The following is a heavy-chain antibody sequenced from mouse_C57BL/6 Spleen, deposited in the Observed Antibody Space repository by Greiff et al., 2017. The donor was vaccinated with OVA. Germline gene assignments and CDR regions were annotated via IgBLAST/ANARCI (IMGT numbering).Heavy chain of an antibody. V-gene: IGHV1-22*01. CDR3: ARSNWAPYFDY. CDR2: INPNNGGT. D-gene: IGHD4-1*02. Sequence: VQLKQSGPELVKPGASVKMSCKASGYTFTDYNMHWVKQSHGKSLEWIGYINPNNGGTSYNQKFKGKATLTVNKSSSTAYMELRSLTSEDSAVYYWARSNWAPYFDYWGQGTTLTVSS. CDR1: GYTFTDYN. J-gene: IGHJ2*01.